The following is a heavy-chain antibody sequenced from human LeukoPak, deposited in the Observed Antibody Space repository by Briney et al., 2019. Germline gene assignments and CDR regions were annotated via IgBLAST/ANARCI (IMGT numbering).Heavy chain of an antibody. D-gene: IGHD3-3*01. Sequence: VASVKVSCKASGYTFTSYYMHWVRQAPGQGLEWMGIINPSGGSTSYAQKFQGRVTMTRDMSTSTVYMELSSLRSEDTAVYYCARDRRTIFGVVMRTRNWFDPWGQGTLVTVSS. J-gene: IGHJ5*02. CDR3: ARDRRTIFGVVMRTRNWFDP. CDR2: INPSGGST. V-gene: IGHV1-46*01. CDR1: GYTFTSYY.